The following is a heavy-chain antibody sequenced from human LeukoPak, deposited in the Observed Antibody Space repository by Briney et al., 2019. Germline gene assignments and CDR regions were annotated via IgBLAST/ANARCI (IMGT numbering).Heavy chain of an antibody. CDR1: GFTFSSYW. V-gene: IGHV3-7*01. Sequence: GGSLRLSCASSGFTFSSYWMTWVRQAPGKGLEWVANLKQDGSEKYYVDSAKGRFTISRDNAKSSLYLQMDSLRAEDTAVYYCARMMASIPRGVPDYWGQGTLVTVSS. D-gene: IGHD5-24*01. CDR3: ARMMASIPRGVPDY. J-gene: IGHJ4*02. CDR2: LKQDGSEK.